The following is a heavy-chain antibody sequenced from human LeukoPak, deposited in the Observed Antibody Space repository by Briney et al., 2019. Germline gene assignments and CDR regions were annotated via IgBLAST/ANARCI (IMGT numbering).Heavy chain of an antibody. CDR1: GGSISSSSYY. CDR2: IYYSGST. V-gene: IGHV4-39*01. D-gene: IGHD3-3*01. Sequence: SETLSLTCTVSGGSISSSSYYWGWIRQPPGKGLEWIGSIYYSGSTYYNPSLKSRVTISVDTSKNQFSLKLSSVTAADTAVYYCARIDLRGPLDAFDIWGQGTMVTVSS. CDR3: ARIDLRGPLDAFDI. J-gene: IGHJ3*02.